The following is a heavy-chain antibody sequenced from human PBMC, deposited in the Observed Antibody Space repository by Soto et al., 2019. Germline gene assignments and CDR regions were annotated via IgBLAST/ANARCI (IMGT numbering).Heavy chain of an antibody. J-gene: IGHJ4*02. Sequence: QTGGSLRLSCAASGFIFSSYEMNWVRQAPGKGLEWVSFISGTGSSIYYADSVKGRFTISRDNAKNSLYLQMNSLRAEDTAVYYCARLLLWPPHYWGQGTLVTVSS. D-gene: IGHD3-10*01. CDR3: ARLLLWPPHY. CDR2: ISGTGSSI. CDR1: GFIFSSYE. V-gene: IGHV3-48*03.